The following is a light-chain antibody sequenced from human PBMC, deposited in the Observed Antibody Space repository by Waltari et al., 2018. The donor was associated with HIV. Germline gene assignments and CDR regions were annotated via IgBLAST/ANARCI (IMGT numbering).Light chain of an antibody. CDR2: CAS. J-gene: IGKJ3*01. V-gene: IGKV1-33*01. Sequence: DIQMTQSPSSLSASVGDRVTITCRASQDISIYLNWYQQKPGKAPKLLIYCASDLETGVPSRFSGSGSGTDFTFTISSLQPADIATYYCQQYDDVPVTFGPGTKVEIK. CDR1: QDISIY. CDR3: QQYDDVPVT.